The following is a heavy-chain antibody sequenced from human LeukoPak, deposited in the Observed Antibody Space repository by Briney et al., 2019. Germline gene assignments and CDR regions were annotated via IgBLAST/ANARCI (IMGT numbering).Heavy chain of an antibody. CDR2: ISGDGKTT. J-gene: IGHJ5*01. CDR3: AKGVRSGTYYNCFDS. CDR1: GFNVDDYA. Sequence: GGSLRLSCVASGFNVDDYALHWVRQAPGKGLEWISLISGDGKTTHYANSVKGRFTISRDNSENSPYLRMSSLRSEDTALYYCAKGVRSGTYYNCFDSWGQGTLDTVSS. D-gene: IGHD1-26*01. V-gene: IGHV3-43*02.